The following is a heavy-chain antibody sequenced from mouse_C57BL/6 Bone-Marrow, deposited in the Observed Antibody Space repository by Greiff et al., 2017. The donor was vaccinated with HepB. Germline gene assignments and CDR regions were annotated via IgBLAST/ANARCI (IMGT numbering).Heavy chain of an antibody. J-gene: IGHJ2*01. CDR2: IDPSDSYT. Sequence: QVQLQQPGAELVKPGASVKLSCKASGYTFTSYWMQWVKQRPGQGLEWIGEIDPSDSYTNYNQKFKGKATLTVDTSSSTAYMQLSSLTSEDSAVYYCARALRSFACRGPGTTLTVSS. CDR3: ARALRSFAC. V-gene: IGHV1-50*01. CDR1: GYTFTSYW.